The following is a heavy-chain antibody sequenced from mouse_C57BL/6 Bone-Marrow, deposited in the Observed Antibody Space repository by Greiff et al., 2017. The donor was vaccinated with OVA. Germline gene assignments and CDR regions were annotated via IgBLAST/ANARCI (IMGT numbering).Heavy chain of an antibody. D-gene: IGHD4-1*01. J-gene: IGHJ3*01. CDR1: GYTFTSYW. CDR3: ARGGITGPWFAY. CDR2: IDPSDSYT. V-gene: IGHV1-59*01. Sequence: VQLQQPGAELVRPGPSVKLSCKASGYTFTSYWMHWVKQRPGQGLEWIGVIDPSDSYTNYNQKFKGKATLTVDTSSSTAYMQLSSLTSEDSAVYYCARGGITGPWFAYWGQGTLVTVSA.